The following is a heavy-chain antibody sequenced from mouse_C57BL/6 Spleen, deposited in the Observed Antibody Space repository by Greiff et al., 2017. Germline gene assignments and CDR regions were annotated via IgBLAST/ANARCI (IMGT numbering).Heavy chain of an antibody. J-gene: IGHJ1*03. V-gene: IGHV1-19*01. Sequence: EVQVVESGPVLVKPGASVKMSCKASGYTFTDYYMNWVKQSHGKSLEWIGVINPYNGGTSYNQKFKGKATLTVDKSSSTAYMELNSLTSEDSAVYYCASRRGDGWYFDVWGTGTTVTVSS. CDR3: ASRRGDGWYFDV. CDR1: GYTFTDYY. CDR2: INPYNGGT.